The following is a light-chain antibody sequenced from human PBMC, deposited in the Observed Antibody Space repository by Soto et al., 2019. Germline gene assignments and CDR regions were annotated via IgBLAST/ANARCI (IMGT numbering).Light chain of an antibody. Sequence: EIVLKHSPGTLSLSPGEGATLSCRAGQSVSSSQLAWYQQQPGQAPRLLVYGASSRATGIPDRFSGSVSGTDLTLAISRLEPEDFAVYYCRHYGGSPLTFGQGTRLEIK. CDR3: RHYGGSPLT. CDR1: QSVSSSQ. J-gene: IGKJ5*01. CDR2: GAS. V-gene: IGKV3-20*01.